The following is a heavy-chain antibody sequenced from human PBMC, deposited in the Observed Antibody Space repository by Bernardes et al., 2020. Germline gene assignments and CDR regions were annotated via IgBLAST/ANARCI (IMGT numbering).Heavy chain of an antibody. CDR2: ISGSGGST. V-gene: IGHV3-23*01. CDR3: AKVPALRWSHSEHYYYMDV. Sequence: GGSLRLSCAASGFTFSSYAMSWVRQAPGKGLEWVSAISGSGGSTYYADSVKGRFTISRDNSKNTLYLQMNSLRAEDTAVYYCAKVPALRWSHSEHYYYMDVWGKGTTVTVSS. CDR1: GFTFSSYA. D-gene: IGHD4-17*01. J-gene: IGHJ6*03.